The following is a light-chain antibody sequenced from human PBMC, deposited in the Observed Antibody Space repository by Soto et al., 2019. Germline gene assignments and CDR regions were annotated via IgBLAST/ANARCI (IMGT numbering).Light chain of an antibody. Sequence: EMVLTQSPGTLSLSPGERATLSCRASQSVISSYLAWYQQKPAQAPRLLIYGASSKATGIPDGFSGSGSGTDVTLSISRLEPEDFAVYYCQQYGSSPLTFGGGTKVEIK. CDR2: GAS. V-gene: IGKV3-20*01. CDR3: QQYGSSPLT. CDR1: QSVISSY. J-gene: IGKJ4*01.